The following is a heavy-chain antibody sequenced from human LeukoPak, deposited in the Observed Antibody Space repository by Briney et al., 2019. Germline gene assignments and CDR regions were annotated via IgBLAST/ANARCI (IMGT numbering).Heavy chain of an antibody. J-gene: IGHJ5*02. D-gene: IGHD6-13*01. CDR3: ARTRQQLARIWFDP. CDR1: GYTFTGYY. CDR2: INPNSGGT. Sequence: ASVKVSCKASGYTFTGYYMHWVRQAPGQGLEWMGWINPNSGGTNYAQKFQGRVTMTRDTSISTAYMELSRLRSDDTAVYYCARTRQQLARIWFDPWGHGTLVTVSS. V-gene: IGHV1-2*02.